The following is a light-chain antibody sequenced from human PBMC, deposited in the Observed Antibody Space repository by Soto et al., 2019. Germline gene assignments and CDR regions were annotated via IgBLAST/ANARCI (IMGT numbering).Light chain of an antibody. CDR2: EVS. CDR1: SSDVGSYSL. Sequence: QSALTQPASVSGSPGQSITISCTGTSSDVGSYSLVSWYQQHPGKAPKLMIYEVSKRPSGVSNRFSASKSGNTASLTISGLQAEDEADYYCCSYAGSTTLYVSGSGNKLTVL. J-gene: IGLJ1*01. CDR3: CSYAGSTTLYV. V-gene: IGLV2-23*02.